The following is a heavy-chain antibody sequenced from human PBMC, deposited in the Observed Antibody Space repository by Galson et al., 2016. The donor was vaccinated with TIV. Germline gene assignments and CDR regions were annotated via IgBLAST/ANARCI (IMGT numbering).Heavy chain of an antibody. CDR3: ARVKYDSSGFYFNWFDP. CDR2: INSDGSRT. CDR1: GFTFSSYT. D-gene: IGHD3-22*01. Sequence: SLRLSCAVSGFTFSSYTMNWVRQGPGKGLVWVSRINSDGSRTNYADSVKGRFTISRDNAKNTLYLQMNSLRAEDTAVYYCARVKYDSSGFYFNWFDPWGQGTLVTVSS. V-gene: IGHV3-74*01. J-gene: IGHJ5*02.